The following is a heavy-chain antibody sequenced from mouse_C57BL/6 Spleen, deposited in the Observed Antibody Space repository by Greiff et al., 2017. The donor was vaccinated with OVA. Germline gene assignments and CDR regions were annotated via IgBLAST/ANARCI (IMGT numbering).Heavy chain of an antibody. D-gene: IGHD1-1*01. J-gene: IGHJ3*01. CDR2: ISDGGSYT. V-gene: IGHV5-4*01. Sequence: EVQGVESGGGLVKPGGSLKLSCAASGFTFSSYAMSWVRQTPEKRLEWVATISDGGSYTYYPDNVKGRFTISRDNAKNNLYLQMSHLKSEDTAMYYCARDSHYYGSSYEAYWGQGTLVTVSA. CDR1: GFTFSSYA. CDR3: ARDSHYYGSSYEAY.